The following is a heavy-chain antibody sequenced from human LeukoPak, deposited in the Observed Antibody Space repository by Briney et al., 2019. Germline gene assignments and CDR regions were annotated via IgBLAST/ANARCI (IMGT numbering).Heavy chain of an antibody. V-gene: IGHV4-59*12. CDR2: IYYSGST. CDR3: ARRSAATGTGDFDY. D-gene: IGHD6-13*01. Sequence: SETLSLTCTVSGGSISSYYWSWIRQPPGKGLEWIGYIYYSGSTNYNPSLKSRVTISVDTSKNRFSLKLSSVTAADTAVYYCARRSAATGTGDFDYWGQGTLVTVSS. CDR1: GGSISSYY. J-gene: IGHJ4*02.